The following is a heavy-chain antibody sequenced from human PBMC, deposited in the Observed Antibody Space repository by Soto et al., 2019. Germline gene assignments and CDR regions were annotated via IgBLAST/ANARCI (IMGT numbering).Heavy chain of an antibody. J-gene: IGHJ4*02. V-gene: IGHV1-46*01. Sequence: QVQLVQSGTEVKKPGASVNVSCKASGYTFTTHYMHWVRQAPGQGLEWMGIINPSGGRTTYALKFQGRVTTTSETSTNTVYVELTSLRSEDTAIYFCARAGENYGSGTFSPPLRYYFNSWGQGTLVTVSS. CDR3: ARAGENYGSGTFSPPLRYYFNS. CDR1: GYTFTTHY. D-gene: IGHD3-10*01. CDR2: INPSGGRT.